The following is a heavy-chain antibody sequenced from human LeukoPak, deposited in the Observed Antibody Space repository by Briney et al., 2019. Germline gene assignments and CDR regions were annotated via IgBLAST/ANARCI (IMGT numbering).Heavy chain of an antibody. J-gene: IGHJ4*02. Sequence: ASVKVSCKASGYTFTSYAMHWVRQAPGQRLEWMGWINAGNGNTKYSQKFQGRVTITRVTSASTAYMELSSLRSEDTAVYYCARLRGIQLWYFDYWGQGTLVTVSS. D-gene: IGHD5-18*01. CDR2: INAGNGNT. CDR1: GYTFTSYA. CDR3: ARLRGIQLWYFDY. V-gene: IGHV1-3*01.